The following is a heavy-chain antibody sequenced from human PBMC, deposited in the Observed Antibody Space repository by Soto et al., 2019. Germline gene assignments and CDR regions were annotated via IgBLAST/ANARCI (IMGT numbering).Heavy chain of an antibody. V-gene: IGHV1-18*01. D-gene: IGHD3-22*01. Sequence: SVKVSCKASGYTSTSYGISWVRQAPVQGLEWMGWISAYNGNTNYAQKLQGRVTMTTDTSTSTAYMELRSLRSDDTAVYYCATEPYYYDSSGYYPGAYFDYWGQGTLVTVYS. CDR2: ISAYNGNT. J-gene: IGHJ4*02. CDR3: ATEPYYYDSSGYYPGAYFDY. CDR1: GYTSTSYG.